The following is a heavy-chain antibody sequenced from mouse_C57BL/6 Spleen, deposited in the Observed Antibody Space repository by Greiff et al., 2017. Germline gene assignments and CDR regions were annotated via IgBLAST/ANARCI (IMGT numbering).Heavy chain of an antibody. CDR1: GYTFTDYY. Sequence: EVQLQQSGPELVKPGASVKISCKASGYTFTDYYMNWVKQSHGKSLEWIGDINPNNGGTSYNQKFKGKATLTVDKSSSTAYMELRSLTSEDSAVYYCARASFYYGSSSYFDYWGQGTTLTVSS. J-gene: IGHJ2*01. CDR2: INPNNGGT. V-gene: IGHV1-26*01. CDR3: ARASFYYGSSSYFDY. D-gene: IGHD1-1*01.